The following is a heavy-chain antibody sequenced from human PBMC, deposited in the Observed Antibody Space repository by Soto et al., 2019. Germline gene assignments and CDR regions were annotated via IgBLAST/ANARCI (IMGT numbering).Heavy chain of an antibody. V-gene: IGHV1-3*01. CDR1: GYTFTSYA. D-gene: IGHD1-26*01. CDR2: INAGNGNT. CDR3: ASFSFRGVGDSDPYYFDY. J-gene: IGHJ4*02. Sequence: GASVKDSCKASGYTFTSYAMHWVRQAPGQRIAWMGWINAGNGNTKYSQKFQGRVTITRDTSASTAYMELSSLRSEDTAVYYCASFSFRGVGDSDPYYFDYWGQGTLVTVSS.